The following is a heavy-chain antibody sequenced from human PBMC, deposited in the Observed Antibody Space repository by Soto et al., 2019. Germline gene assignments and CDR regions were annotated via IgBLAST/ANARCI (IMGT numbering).Heavy chain of an antibody. Sequence: PSETLSLTCTVPAGSVSSGRYYWSWIRQPPEKGLEWIGYIYYSGSTNCNPSLNSRVTISVDTSKNQFSLKRSSVTAADTAVYYCARIWGDYWDDKSSYVMDVSGQGTTVTVSS. CDR1: AGSVSSGRYY. CDR2: IYYSGST. J-gene: IGHJ6*02. D-gene: IGHD4-17*01. CDR3: ARIWGDYWDDKSSYVMDV. V-gene: IGHV4-61*01.